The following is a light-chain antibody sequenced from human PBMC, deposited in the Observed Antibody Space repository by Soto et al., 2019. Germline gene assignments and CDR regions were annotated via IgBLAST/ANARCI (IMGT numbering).Light chain of an antibody. CDR1: SSDVGGYNY. Sequence: SVLPQPRSLSGSPGQSLTISCTGTSSDVGGYNYVSWYQQYPGKVPKLMIYDVTKRPSGVPDRFSGSKSGNTASLTISGLQAEDEADYYCCSHAGSYTYVFGTGTKVTVL. CDR2: DVT. V-gene: IGLV2-11*01. CDR3: CSHAGSYTYV. J-gene: IGLJ1*01.